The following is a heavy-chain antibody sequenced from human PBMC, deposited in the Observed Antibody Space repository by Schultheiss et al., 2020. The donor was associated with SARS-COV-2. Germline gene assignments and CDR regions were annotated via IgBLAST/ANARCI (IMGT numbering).Heavy chain of an antibody. CDR1: GGSISSYY. Sequence: SETLSLTCTVSGGSISSYYWGWIRQPPGKGLEWIGSIYHSGSTYYNPSLKSRVTISVDTSKNQFSLKLSSVTAADTAVYYCARDSGRGDAFDIWGQGTMVTVSS. D-gene: IGHD3-10*01. V-gene: IGHV4-39*07. J-gene: IGHJ3*02. CDR2: IYHSGST. CDR3: ARDSGRGDAFDI.